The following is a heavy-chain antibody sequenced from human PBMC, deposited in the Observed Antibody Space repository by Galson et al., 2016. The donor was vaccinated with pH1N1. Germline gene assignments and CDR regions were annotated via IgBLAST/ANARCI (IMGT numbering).Heavy chain of an antibody. J-gene: IGHJ6*03. CDR1: GYLLTELS. CDR2: FTAEDGET. V-gene: IGHV1-24*01. Sequence: SVKVSCKVSGYLLTELSIFWVRQAPGKGLEWMGGFTAEDGETVYAQELQGRVTMTEDTSTDTAYMELSSLRYEDTAVYYCATNSIDYYYYYYMDVWGKGTTVTVSS. CDR3: ATNSIDYYYYYYMDV. D-gene: IGHD4-23*01.